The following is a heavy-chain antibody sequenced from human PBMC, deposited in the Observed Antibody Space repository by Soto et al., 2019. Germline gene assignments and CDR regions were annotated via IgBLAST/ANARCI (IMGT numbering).Heavy chain of an antibody. D-gene: IGHD3-3*01. CDR3: ASNHDFWIGVGGGMDV. V-gene: IGHV1-18*04. Sequence: ASVKVSCKASTYNFKTLIISWVRQAPGQGLEWVGWISAYNGNTQYGLKFHDRVTMTTDTSTTTAYLELRSLTTDDTALYFCASNHDFWIGVGGGMDVWGQGTPVTVYS. CDR2: ISAYNGNT. CDR1: TYNFKTLI. J-gene: IGHJ6*02.